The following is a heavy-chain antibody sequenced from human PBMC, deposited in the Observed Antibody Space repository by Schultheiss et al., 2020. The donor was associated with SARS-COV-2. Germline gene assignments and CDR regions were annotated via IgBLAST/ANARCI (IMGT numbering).Heavy chain of an antibody. CDR3: ARDLGGIPPTPFDY. CDR2: ISYDGSNK. J-gene: IGHJ4*02. Sequence: GGSLRLSCAASGFTFSSYAMHWVRQAPGKGLEWVAVISYDGSNKYYADSVKGRFTISRDNSKNTLYLQMNSLRAEDTAVYSCARDLGGIPPTPFDYWGQGTLVTVSS. CDR1: GFTFSSYA. D-gene: IGHD3-3*01. V-gene: IGHV3-30*01.